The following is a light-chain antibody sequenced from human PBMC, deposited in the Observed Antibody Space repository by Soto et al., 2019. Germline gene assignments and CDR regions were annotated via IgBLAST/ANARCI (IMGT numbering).Light chain of an antibody. Sequence: VMSQSPGTLSVSTGERATLSCRASQSVSSNLAWYQQKPGQAPRLLIYGASTRATGIPARFSGSGSGTDFTLTISSLEPEDFAVYYCQQRRSWPITFGQGTRLEIK. J-gene: IGKJ5*01. CDR1: QSVSSN. CDR2: GAS. V-gene: IGKV3-15*01. CDR3: QQRRSWPIT.